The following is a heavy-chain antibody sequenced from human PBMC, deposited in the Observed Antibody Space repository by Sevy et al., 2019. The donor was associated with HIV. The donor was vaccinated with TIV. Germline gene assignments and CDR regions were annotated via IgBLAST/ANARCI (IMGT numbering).Heavy chain of an antibody. D-gene: IGHD2-2*01. Sequence: SETLSLTCTVSGGSISSSSYYWGWIRQPSGKRLEWIGSIYYSGSTYYNPSLKSRVTISVDTSKNQFSLKLSSVTAADTAVYYCARHNHQLSGYYYGMDVWGQGTTVTVSS. J-gene: IGHJ6*02. CDR3: ARHNHQLSGYYYGMDV. V-gene: IGHV4-39*01. CDR2: IYYSGST. CDR1: GGSISSSSYY.